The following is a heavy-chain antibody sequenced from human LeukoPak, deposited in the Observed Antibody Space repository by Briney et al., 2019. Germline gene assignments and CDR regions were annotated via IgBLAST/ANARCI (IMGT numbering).Heavy chain of an antibody. CDR3: ARAAGYCSSTSCYAFGAFDI. CDR1: GGSISSGGYS. V-gene: IGHV4-30-2*01. Sequence: PSETLSLTCAVSGGSISSGGYSWSRIRQPPGKGLEWIGYIYHSGSTYYNPSLKSRVTISVDRSKNQFSLKLSSVTAADTAVYYCARAAGYCSSTSCYAFGAFDIWGQGTMVTVSS. D-gene: IGHD2-2*01. CDR2: IYHSGST. J-gene: IGHJ3*02.